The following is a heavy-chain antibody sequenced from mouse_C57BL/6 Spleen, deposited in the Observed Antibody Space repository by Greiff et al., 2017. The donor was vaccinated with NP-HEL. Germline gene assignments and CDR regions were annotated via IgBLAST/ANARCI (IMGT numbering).Heavy chain of an antibody. Sequence: EVMLVESGGGLVQPKGSLKLSCAASGFSFNTYAMNWVRQAPGKGLEWVARIRSKSNNYATYYADSVKDRFTISREDSESMLYLQMNNLKTEDPAMYYCVRGGIPTTRGYFDDWGQGTTLTVSS. J-gene: IGHJ2*01. D-gene: IGHD1-1*01. V-gene: IGHV10-1*01. CDR3: VRGGIPTTRGYFDD. CDR2: IRSKSNNYAT. CDR1: GFSFNTYA.